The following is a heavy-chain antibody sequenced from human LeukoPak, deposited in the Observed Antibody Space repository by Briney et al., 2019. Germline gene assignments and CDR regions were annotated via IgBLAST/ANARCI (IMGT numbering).Heavy chain of an antibody. CDR3: ARHGDRGDTTNRFDP. Sequence: SETLSLTCTVSGASISGSKYYWDWLRQPPGRDLEWIGCINYSGSIWYNPSLKGRVTMSVDTSQNQFSLRLTSVTAADTALYYCARHGDRGDTTNRFDPWGQGTLVTVSS. V-gene: IGHV4-39*01. CDR1: GASISGSKYY. CDR2: INYSGSI. D-gene: IGHD4-17*01. J-gene: IGHJ5*02.